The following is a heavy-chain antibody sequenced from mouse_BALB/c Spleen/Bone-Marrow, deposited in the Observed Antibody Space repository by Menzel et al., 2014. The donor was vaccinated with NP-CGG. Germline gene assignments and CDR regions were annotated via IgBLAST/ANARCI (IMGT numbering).Heavy chain of an antibody. J-gene: IGHJ3*01. V-gene: IGHV1S81*02. Sequence: QVQLQQPGAELVKPGASVKLSCKASGYTFTSYWMHWVKQRPGQGLEWIGEINPSNGRADYNEKFRSKATLTVDRSSCTAYMQLSSLTSEDSAVYYCARAGGYDGFAYWGQGTLVTVSA. CDR2: INPSNGRA. CDR1: GYTFTSYW. CDR3: ARAGGYDGFAY. D-gene: IGHD2-2*01.